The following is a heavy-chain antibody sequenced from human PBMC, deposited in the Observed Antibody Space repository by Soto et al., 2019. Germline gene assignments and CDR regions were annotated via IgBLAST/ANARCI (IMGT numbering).Heavy chain of an antibody. CDR3: VKGSVWTRFEP. J-gene: IGHJ5*02. Sequence: PGGSLRLSCAASGFLISANAMSWVRQAPGGGLEWVSTISGSAGVAFYADSVRGRFIISRDISKNTLYLQSSTLRADDMARYYCVKGSVWTRFEPWGQVSEVTGSS. CDR2: ISGSAGVA. V-gene: IGHV3-23*01. D-gene: IGHD2-21*01. CDR1: GFLISANA.